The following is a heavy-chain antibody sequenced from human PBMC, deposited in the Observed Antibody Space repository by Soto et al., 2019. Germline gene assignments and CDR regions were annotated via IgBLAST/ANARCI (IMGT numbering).Heavy chain of an antibody. CDR2: ISYDGSNK. D-gene: IGHD3-22*01. V-gene: IGHV3-30-3*01. J-gene: IGHJ1*01. CDR3: ARDGPEYYDSSGYPEYFQH. CDR1: GFTFSSYA. Sequence: QVQLVESGGGVVQPGRSLRLSCAASGFTFSSYAMHWVRQAPGKGLEWVAVISYDGSNKYYADSVKGRFTISRDNSKNTLYLQMNSLRAEDTAVYYCARDGPEYYDSSGYPEYFQHWGQGTLVTVSS.